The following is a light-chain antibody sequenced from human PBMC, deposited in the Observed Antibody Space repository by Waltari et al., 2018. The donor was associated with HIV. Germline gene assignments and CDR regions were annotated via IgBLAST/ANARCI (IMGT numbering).Light chain of an antibody. Sequence: QPALTQPASVSGSPGQSITLSCSGTSSDIGTYELVSWYQQHPGQPPKVIVYEGTQRRSGTSDRFSGSKSGNTASLTISGLQAEDEADYYGCSYAGRSIYVFGTGTTVTVL. CDR3: CSYAGRSIYV. CDR2: EGT. V-gene: IGLV2-23*01. CDR1: SSDIGTYEL. J-gene: IGLJ1*01.